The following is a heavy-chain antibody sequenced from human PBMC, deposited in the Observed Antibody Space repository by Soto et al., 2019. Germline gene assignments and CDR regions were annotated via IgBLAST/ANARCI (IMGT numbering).Heavy chain of an antibody. V-gene: IGHV4-59*01. D-gene: IGHD2-15*01. Sequence: SETLSLTCTVSGGSISSYYWSWIRQPPGKGLEWIGYIYYSGSTNYNPSLKSRVTISVDTSKNQFSLKLSSVTAADMAVYYCARSYCSGGSCSKYYFDYWGQGTLVTVSS. J-gene: IGHJ4*02. CDR3: ARSYCSGGSCSKYYFDY. CDR2: IYYSGST. CDR1: GGSISSYY.